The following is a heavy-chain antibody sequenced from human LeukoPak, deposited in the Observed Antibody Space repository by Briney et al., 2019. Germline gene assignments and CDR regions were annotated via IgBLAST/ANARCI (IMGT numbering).Heavy chain of an antibody. Sequence: ASVKVSCKASGYTFTSYGISWVRQAPGQGLEWMGWISAYNGNTNYAQKLQGRVTMTTDTSTSTAYMELRSLRSDDTAVYYCARDPYSSSWFKGDGMDVWGQGTTVTVSS. D-gene: IGHD6-13*01. J-gene: IGHJ6*02. CDR2: ISAYNGNT. V-gene: IGHV1-18*01. CDR3: ARDPYSSSWFKGDGMDV. CDR1: GYTFTSYG.